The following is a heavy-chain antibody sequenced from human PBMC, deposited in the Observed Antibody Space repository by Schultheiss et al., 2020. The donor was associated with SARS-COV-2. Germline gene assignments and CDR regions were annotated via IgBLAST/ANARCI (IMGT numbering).Heavy chain of an antibody. CDR2: ISGSGGST. CDR3: AKAPSIGWDWFDP. V-gene: IGHV3-23*01. Sequence: GESLKISCAASGFTFSSYAMSWVRQAPGKGLEWVSAISGSGGSTYYADSVKGRFTISRDNSKNTLYLQINSLRAEDTAVYYCAKAPSIGWDWFDPWGQGTLVTVSS. J-gene: IGHJ5*02. D-gene: IGHD6-19*01. CDR1: GFTFSSYA.